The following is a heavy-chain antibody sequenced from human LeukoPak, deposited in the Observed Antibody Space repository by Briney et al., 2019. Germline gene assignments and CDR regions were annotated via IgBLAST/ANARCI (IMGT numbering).Heavy chain of an antibody. CDR1: GFTFSSYA. D-gene: IGHD1-26*01. V-gene: IGHV3-23*01. CDR2: INNDGGNT. J-gene: IGHJ1*01. CDR3: AIHWSYSEYFQH. Sequence: GRSLRLSCAASGFTFSSYAMSWVRQAPGKGLDWVSTINNDGGNTYYAVSVKGRFTISRDNAKDTLYLHMNSLRAEDTAVYYCAIHWSYSEYFQHWGQGTLVTVSS.